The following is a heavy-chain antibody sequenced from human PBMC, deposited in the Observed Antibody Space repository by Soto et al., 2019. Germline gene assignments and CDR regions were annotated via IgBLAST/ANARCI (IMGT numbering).Heavy chain of an antibody. J-gene: IGHJ6*03. CDR1: GGSISSSSYY. V-gene: IGHV4-39*01. D-gene: IGHD2-8*01. Sequence: SETLSLTCTVSGGSISSSSYYWGWIRQPPGKGLEWIGSIYYSGSTYYNPSLKSRVTISVDTSKNQFSLKLSSVTAADTAVYYCARPTHCTNGVCHPSGGQYMDVWGKGTTVTVSS. CDR2: IYYSGST. CDR3: ARPTHCTNGVCHPSGGQYMDV.